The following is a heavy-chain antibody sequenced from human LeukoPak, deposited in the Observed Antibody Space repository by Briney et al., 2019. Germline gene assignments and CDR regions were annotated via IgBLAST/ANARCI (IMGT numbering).Heavy chain of an antibody. V-gene: IGHV1-58*02. CDR1: GFTFTSSA. D-gene: IGHD5-12*01. J-gene: IGHJ6*03. CDR2: IVDGSGNT. CDR3: AAGVRVAGYSGYDRYYYYYMDV. Sequence: SVKVSCKASGFTFTSSAMQWVRQARGQRLEWIGWIVDGSGNTNYAQKFQERVTITRDMSTSTAYMELSSLRSEDTAVYYCAAGVRVAGYSGYDRYYYYYMDVWGKGTTVTVSS.